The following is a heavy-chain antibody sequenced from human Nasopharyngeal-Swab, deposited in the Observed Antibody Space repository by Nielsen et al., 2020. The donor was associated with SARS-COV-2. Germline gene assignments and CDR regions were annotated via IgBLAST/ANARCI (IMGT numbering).Heavy chain of an antibody. Sequence: PGKGLEWIGSIYYSGSTYYNPSLKSRVTISVDTSKNQFSPKLSSVTAADTAVYYCARLDVSAAGRDYWGQGTLVTVSS. CDR2: IYYSGST. CDR3: ARLDVSAAGRDY. D-gene: IGHD6-13*01. J-gene: IGHJ4*02. V-gene: IGHV4-39*01.